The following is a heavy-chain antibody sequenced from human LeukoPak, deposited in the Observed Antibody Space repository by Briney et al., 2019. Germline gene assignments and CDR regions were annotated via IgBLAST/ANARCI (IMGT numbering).Heavy chain of an antibody. CDR2: IRGSGGST. CDR1: GFTFSSYA. CDR3: AKASEWIQLWGHFDY. J-gene: IGHJ4*02. D-gene: IGHD5-18*01. Sequence: GGSLRLSCEAYGFTFSSYAMSWVRQAPGKGLEWVSAIRGSGGSTYYADSVKGRFTISRDNSKNTLYLQMNSLRAEDTAVYYCAKASEWIQLWGHFDYWGQGTLVTVSS. V-gene: IGHV3-23*01.